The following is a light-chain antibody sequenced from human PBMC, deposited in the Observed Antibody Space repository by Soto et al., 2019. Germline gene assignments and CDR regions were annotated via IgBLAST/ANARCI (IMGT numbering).Light chain of an antibody. CDR1: QSVSSK. CDR3: QQYNSWLWT. CDR2: GAS. J-gene: IGKJ1*01. Sequence: EIVMTRSPATLSLSPWEVATLSCMASQSVSSKLAWYQQKPGQAPRLLIYGASTRATGIPARFSGSGSGTEFTLIISSLQSEDSAVYYCQQYNSWLWTFGQGTKVDIK. V-gene: IGKV3-15*01.